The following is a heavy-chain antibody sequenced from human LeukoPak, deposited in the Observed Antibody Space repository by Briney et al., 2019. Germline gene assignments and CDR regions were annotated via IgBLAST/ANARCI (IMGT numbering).Heavy chain of an antibody. D-gene: IGHD6-19*01. J-gene: IGHJ1*01. CDR2: ISYDGSDK. Sequence: PGGSLRLSCAASGFTFSSHAMSWVRQAPGKGLEWVAVISYDGSDKYYADSVKGRFTISRDNSKNTLYLQLNSLRAEDTAVYYCAQDRYASGPGDFQHWGQGTLVTVSS. CDR1: GFTFSSHA. CDR3: AQDRYASGPGDFQH. V-gene: IGHV3-30*18.